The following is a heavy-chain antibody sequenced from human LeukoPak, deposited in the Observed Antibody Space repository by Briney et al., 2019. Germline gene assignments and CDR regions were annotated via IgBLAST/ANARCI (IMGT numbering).Heavy chain of an antibody. V-gene: IGHV4-39*01. Sequence: PSETLSLTCTVSGGSISSSSYYWGWIRQPPGKGREWIGSIYYSGSTYYNPSLKSRVTISVDTSKNQFSLKLSSVTAADTAVYYCARKGAVAGTRWFDPWGQGTLVTVSS. D-gene: IGHD6-19*01. CDR1: GGSISSSSYY. J-gene: IGHJ5*02. CDR2: IYYSGST. CDR3: ARKGAVAGTRWFDP.